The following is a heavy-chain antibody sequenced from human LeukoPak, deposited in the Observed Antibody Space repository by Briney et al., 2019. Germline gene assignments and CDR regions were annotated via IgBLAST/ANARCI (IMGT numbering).Heavy chain of an antibody. CDR1: GFTLSTSS. CDR3: ARILGDNGYGSGFFDY. J-gene: IGHJ4*02. V-gene: IGHV3-21*01. Sequence: GGSLRLSCAASGFTLSTSSMNWVREAPGKGLEWVSAISTRDFINYADSVKGRFTVSRDHAKDSLYLQMNSLRDADTAVYYCARILGDNGYGSGFFDYWGQGALVTVSS. D-gene: IGHD3-10*01. CDR2: ISTRDFI.